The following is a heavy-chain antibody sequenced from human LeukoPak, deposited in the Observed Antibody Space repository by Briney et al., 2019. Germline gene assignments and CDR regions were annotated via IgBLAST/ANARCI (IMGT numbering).Heavy chain of an antibody. CDR2: INPSGGST. CDR1: GYTFTSYY. V-gene: IGHV1-46*01. D-gene: IGHD5-18*01. Sequence: ASVKVSCKASGYTFTSYYMHWVRQAPGQGLEWMGIINPSGGSTSYAQKLQGRVTMTRDTSTSTVYMELSSLRSEDTAVYYCARDLGYSYGHHSYYFDYWGQGTLVTVSS. CDR3: ARDLGYSYGHHSYYFDY. J-gene: IGHJ4*02.